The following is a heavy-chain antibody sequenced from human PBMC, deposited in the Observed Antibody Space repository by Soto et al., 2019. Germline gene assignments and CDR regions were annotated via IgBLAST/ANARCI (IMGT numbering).Heavy chain of an antibody. CDR1: GFTFDDYA. V-gene: IGHV3-9*01. CDR3: AKDTHSGYSRSWPDY. D-gene: IGHD6-13*01. J-gene: IGHJ4*02. Sequence: EVQLVESGGGLVQPGRSLRLSCAASGFTFDDYAMHWVRQAPGKGLEWVSGISWNSGSIGYADSVKGRFTISRDNAKNSLNLQMNSLRAEDTALYYCAKDTHSGYSRSWPDYWGQGTLVTVSS. CDR2: ISWNSGSI.